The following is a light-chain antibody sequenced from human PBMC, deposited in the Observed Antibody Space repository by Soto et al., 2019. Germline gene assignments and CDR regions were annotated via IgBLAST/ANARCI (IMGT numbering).Light chain of an antibody. CDR3: QKCDSAPPFT. CDR1: QDISNY. J-gene: IGKJ3*01. V-gene: IGKV1-27*01. Sequence: DIQMTQSPASLSASVGDRVTITCRASQDISNYLAWYQQKPGKAPKLLIYATSILQSGVPSRFSGSGYGTDFTLTISFLQPEDVATYYCQKCDSAPPFTFGPGTKVDIK. CDR2: ATS.